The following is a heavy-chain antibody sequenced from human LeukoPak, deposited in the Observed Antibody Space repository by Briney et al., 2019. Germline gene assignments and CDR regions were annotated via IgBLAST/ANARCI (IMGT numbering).Heavy chain of an antibody. CDR3: ARNQDYGVYNSVGAFDI. CDR2: INSDGGGT. V-gene: IGHV3-74*01. J-gene: IGHJ3*02. Sequence: GGSLRLSCAASGFTFSTSWMHWVRQAPGKGLVWVSRINSDGGGTNYADSVKGRFTISRDNARHTLYLQMNSLRAEDTAVYYCARNQDYGVYNSVGAFDIWGQGTMVTVSS. CDR1: GFTFSTSW. D-gene: IGHD4-17*01.